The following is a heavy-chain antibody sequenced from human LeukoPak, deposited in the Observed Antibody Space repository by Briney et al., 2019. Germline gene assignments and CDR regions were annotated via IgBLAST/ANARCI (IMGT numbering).Heavy chain of an antibody. CDR2: INHSGST. J-gene: IGHJ4*02. CDR3: ARRLGGTSTGFDY. CDR1: GGSFSGYY. Sequence: SETLSLTCAIYGGSFSGYYWSWIRQPPGKGMEWIGEINHSGSTNYNPSLKSRVTISVDKSKNQVSLKLSSVTAADTAVYYCARRLGGTSTGFDYWGQGTLVTVSS. D-gene: IGHD2-2*01. V-gene: IGHV4-34*01.